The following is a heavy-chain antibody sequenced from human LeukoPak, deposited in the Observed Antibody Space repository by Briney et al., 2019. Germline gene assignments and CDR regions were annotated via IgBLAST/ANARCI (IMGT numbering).Heavy chain of an antibody. CDR2: ISSSSSYI. V-gene: IGHV3-21*01. CDR1: GFTFSSYS. J-gene: IGHJ4*02. CDR3: ARGAPLGYCSGGSCPNFDY. D-gene: IGHD2-15*01. Sequence: GGSLRLSCAASGFTFSSYSMNWVRQAPGKGLEWVSSISSSSSYIYYADPVKGRFTISRDNAKNSLYLQMNSLRAEDTAVYYCARGAPLGYCSGGSCPNFDYWGQGTLVTVSS.